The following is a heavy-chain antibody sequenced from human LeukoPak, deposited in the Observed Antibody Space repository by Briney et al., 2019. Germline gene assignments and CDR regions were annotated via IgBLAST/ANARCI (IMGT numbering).Heavy chain of an antibody. V-gene: IGHV4-61*02. CDR1: GGSISSGSYY. Sequence: SETLSLTCTVSGGSISSGSYYWSWIRQPAGKGLEWIGRIYTSGSTNYNPSLKSRVTISVDTSKNQFSLKLSSVTAADTAVYYCARHGGMYYYDSSGYQRAFDIWGQGTMVTVSS. CDR3: ARHGGMYYYDSSGYQRAFDI. CDR2: IYTSGST. D-gene: IGHD3-22*01. J-gene: IGHJ3*02.